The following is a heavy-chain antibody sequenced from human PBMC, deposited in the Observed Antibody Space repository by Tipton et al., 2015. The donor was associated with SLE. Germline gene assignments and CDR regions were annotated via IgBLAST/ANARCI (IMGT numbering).Heavy chain of an antibody. CDR2: FYYSGTT. CDR1: GGSLSSHY. J-gene: IGHJ3*02. V-gene: IGHV4-59*11. CDR3: AGEDVGVMVEASFDI. D-gene: IGHD2-15*01. Sequence: TLSLTCSVSGGSLSSHYWSWIRQPPGKGLEWIGYFYYSGTTNYNPSLKSRVTISVDTSKNQFTLKLSSVTAADTAVYYFAGEDVGVMVEASFDIWGQGTVVTVSS.